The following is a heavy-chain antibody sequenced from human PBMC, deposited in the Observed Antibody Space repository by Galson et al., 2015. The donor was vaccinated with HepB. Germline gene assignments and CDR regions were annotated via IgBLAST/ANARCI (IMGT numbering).Heavy chain of an antibody. CDR3: ARVSCSGYVPGGY. CDR1: GFTFSDYS. J-gene: IGHJ4*02. CDR2: ITSSRSTI. Sequence: SLRLSCAASGFTFSDYSMSWIRQAPGEGLEWVAHITSSRSTIYYADSVKGRFTISRDNAKNSLYLQMNSLRAEDTAVYYCARVSCSGYVPGGYWGQGTLVTVSS. D-gene: IGHD5-12*01. V-gene: IGHV3-11*01.